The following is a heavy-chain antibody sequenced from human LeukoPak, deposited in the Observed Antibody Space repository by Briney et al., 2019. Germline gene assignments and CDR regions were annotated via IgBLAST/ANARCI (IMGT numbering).Heavy chain of an antibody. CDR3: AKGRYFGEHYFDS. CDR1: GFTFSSYG. V-gene: IGHV3-30*18. J-gene: IGHJ4*02. Sequence: PGRSLRLSCAASGFTFSSYGMHWVRQAPGKGLEWVAVISYDGSNKYYADSVKGRFTISRDNSKNTLYLQMNSLRAEDTAVYYCAKGRYFGEHYFDSWGQGTLVTVSS. CDR2: ISYDGSNK. D-gene: IGHD3-10*01.